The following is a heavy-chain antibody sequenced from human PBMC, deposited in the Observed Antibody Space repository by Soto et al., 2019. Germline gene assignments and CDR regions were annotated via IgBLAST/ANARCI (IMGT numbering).Heavy chain of an antibody. Sequence: QVQLQESGPGLVKPSQTLSLTCTVSGDSITIGDYYWTWIRQPPGKGLEWIGYTFFSGSAYYHPSLXSXVXIXXDTSKNQFSLKLRSVTAADTAIYYCARYGDYWFDHWGQGTLVTVSS. CDR1: GDSITIGDYY. D-gene: IGHD4-17*01. V-gene: IGHV4-30-4*01. CDR3: ARYGDYWFDH. CDR2: TFFSGSA. J-gene: IGHJ5*02.